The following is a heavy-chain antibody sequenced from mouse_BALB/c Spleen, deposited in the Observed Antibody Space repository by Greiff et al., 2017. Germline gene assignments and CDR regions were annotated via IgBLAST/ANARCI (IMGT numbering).Heavy chain of an antibody. CDR3: ERGTIYGSFAY. Sequence: QVQLQQSGPQLVRPGASVKISCKASGYSFTSYWMHWVKQRPGQGLEWIGMIDPSDSETRSNQKFKDKATLTVDKSSSTAYMQLSSPTSEDSAVYYCERGTIYGSFAYWGQGTTLTVSA. CDR2: IDPSDSET. CDR1: GYSFTSYW. V-gene: IGHV1S126*01. D-gene: IGHD1-1*01. J-gene: IGHJ2*01.